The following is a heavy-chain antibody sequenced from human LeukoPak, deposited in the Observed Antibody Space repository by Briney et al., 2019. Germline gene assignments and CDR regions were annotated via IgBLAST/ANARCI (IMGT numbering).Heavy chain of an antibody. CDR2: IHSTGST. CDR1: AGSISSYY. CDR3: ARGNGYDHFGY. Sequence: SETLSLTCTVFAGSISSYYCNWIRQLAGKGLEWIGRIHSTGSTNYNPSLKSRVTMSVDTSKNQFSLNLSAVTAADTAVYYCARGNGYDHFGYWGQGTLVSVSS. D-gene: IGHD5-12*01. J-gene: IGHJ4*02. V-gene: IGHV4-4*07.